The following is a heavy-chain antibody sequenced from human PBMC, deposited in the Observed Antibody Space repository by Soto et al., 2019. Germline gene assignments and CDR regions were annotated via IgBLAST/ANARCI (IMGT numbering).Heavy chain of an antibody. V-gene: IGHV4-59*01. Sequence: SETLSLTCSVSGASISNYYWSWIRQPPGKGLEWLGYIYHSGTTSYNPSLQSRVTISLDTSKNQFSLKLTSATAADTAVYYCARHLNFNYFDYWGQGTLVTVSS. CDR3: ARHLNFNYFDY. J-gene: IGHJ4*02. CDR1: GASISNYY. CDR2: IYHSGTT.